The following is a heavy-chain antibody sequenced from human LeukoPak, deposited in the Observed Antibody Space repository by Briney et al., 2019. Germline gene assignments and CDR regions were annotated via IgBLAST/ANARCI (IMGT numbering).Heavy chain of an antibody. CDR1: GGSISSYY. CDR3: AREAASSWSYYYYYGMDV. Sequence: SETLSLTCTVSGGSISSYYWSWIRQPPGKGLEWIGYIYYSGSTNYNPSLKSRVTISVDTSKNQISLKLSSVTAADTAVYYCAREAASSWSYYYYYGMDVWGQGTTVTVSS. V-gene: IGHV4-59*01. CDR2: IYYSGST. D-gene: IGHD6-13*01. J-gene: IGHJ6*02.